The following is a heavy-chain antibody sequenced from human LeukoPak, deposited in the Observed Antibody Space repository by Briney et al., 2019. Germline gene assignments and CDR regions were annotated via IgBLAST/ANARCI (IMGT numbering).Heavy chain of an antibody. V-gene: IGHV1-46*01. D-gene: IGHD3-16*01. Sequence: ASVKVSCKASGYTFTSYYIHWVRQAHGQGLEWMGIINPSGGNTNYAQKFQGRVTMTRDTSTSTVYMELSSLRSEDTAVYYCARAGYYDATPFDYWGQGTLVTVSS. CDR3: ARAGYYDATPFDY. CDR2: INPSGGNT. J-gene: IGHJ4*02. CDR1: GYTFTSYY.